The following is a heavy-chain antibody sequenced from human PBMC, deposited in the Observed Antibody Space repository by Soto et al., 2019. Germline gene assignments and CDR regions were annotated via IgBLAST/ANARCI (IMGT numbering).Heavy chain of an antibody. J-gene: IGHJ6*02. D-gene: IGHD4-17*01. CDR3: ARDHDYGDYGLYYGMDV. CDR2: INPNSGGT. Sequence: DSVKVSCKASGYTFTGYYMHWVRQAPGQGLEWMGWINPNSGGTNYAQKFQGRVTMTRDTSISTAYMELSGLRSDDTAVYYCARDHDYGDYGLYYGMDVWGQGTTVTVSS. CDR1: GYTFTGYY. V-gene: IGHV1-2*02.